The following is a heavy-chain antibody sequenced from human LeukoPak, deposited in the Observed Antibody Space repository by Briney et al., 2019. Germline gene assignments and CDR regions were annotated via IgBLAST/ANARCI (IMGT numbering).Heavy chain of an antibody. CDR3: AVMYSSNWYWFDP. CDR1: GGSISSYY. D-gene: IGHD6-13*01. V-gene: IGHV4-59*08. Sequence: PSETLSLTCTVSGGSISSYYWSWIRQPPGKGLEWIGYIYYSGSTNYNPSLKSRVTISVDTSKTQFSLKLSSVTAADTAVYYCAVMYSSNWYWFDPWGQGTQVTVSS. CDR2: IYYSGST. J-gene: IGHJ5*02.